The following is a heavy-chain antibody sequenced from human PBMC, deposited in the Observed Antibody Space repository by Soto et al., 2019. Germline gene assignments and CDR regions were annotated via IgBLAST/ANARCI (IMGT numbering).Heavy chain of an antibody. CDR3: AGGCIAGHWFDP. CDR2: IFDSGST. Sequence: QVHLQESGPGLLKPSQTLSLTCNVSDGYINSGGFYWSWIRQHPGKGLEWIGYIFDSGSTLYNTCLTRRVSLSADTSKTQLSLILRPVTVEDTAVYCWAGGCIAGHWFDPWGQGILVTVSS. CDR1: DGYINSGGFY. J-gene: IGHJ5*02. V-gene: IGHV4-31*03. D-gene: IGHD2-8*01.